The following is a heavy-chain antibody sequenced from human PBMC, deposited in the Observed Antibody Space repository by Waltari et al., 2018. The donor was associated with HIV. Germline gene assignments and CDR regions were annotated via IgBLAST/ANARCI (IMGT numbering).Heavy chain of an antibody. D-gene: IGHD3-16*01. Sequence: EVQLLESGGHLIQPGGSLRLSCAASGFPFDTYAMNWVRQAPGKRLEWVAAISGSGDIAYSADSVKGRFSISRDNSKNTLFLQMTSLRAEDTAVYYCAKDLGDYVWGMFTGAHFDSWGQGTLVTVSS. V-gene: IGHV3-23*01. CDR1: GFPFDTYA. CDR2: ISGSGDIA. CDR3: AKDLGDYVWGMFTGAHFDS. J-gene: IGHJ4*02.